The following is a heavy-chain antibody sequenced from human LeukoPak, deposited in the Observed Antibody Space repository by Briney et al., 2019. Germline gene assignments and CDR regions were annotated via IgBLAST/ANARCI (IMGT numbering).Heavy chain of an antibody. J-gene: IGHJ4*02. CDR1: GGSISSSSYY. CDR3: ARQPTGAWQWTFDN. D-gene: IGHD6-19*01. Sequence: SETLSLTCTVSGGSISSSSYYWGWIRQPPGKGLEWIGTIYYSGITYCNPSLKSRVTVSVDTSKNQFSLKLNSVTAADTAVYYCARQPTGAWQWTFDNWGQGTLVTVSS. V-gene: IGHV4-39*01. CDR2: IYYSGIT.